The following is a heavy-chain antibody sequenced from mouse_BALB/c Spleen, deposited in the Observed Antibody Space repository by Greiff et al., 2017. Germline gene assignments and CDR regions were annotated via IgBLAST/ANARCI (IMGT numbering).Heavy chain of an antibody. CDR2: ISNGGGST. CDR3: ASGNSFDY. J-gene: IGHJ2*01. D-gene: IGHD1-1*01. V-gene: IGHV5-12-2*01. CDR1: GFTFSSYT. Sequence: DVQLVESGGGLVQPGGSLKLSCAASGFTFSSYTMSWVRQTPEKRLEWVAYISNGGGSTYYPDTVKGRFTISRDNAKNTLYLQMSSLKSEDTAMYYCASGNSFDYWGQGTTLTVSS.